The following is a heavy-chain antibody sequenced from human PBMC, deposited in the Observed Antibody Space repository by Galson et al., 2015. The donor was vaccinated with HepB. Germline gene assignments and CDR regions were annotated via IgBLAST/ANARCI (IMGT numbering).Heavy chain of an antibody. Sequence: SLRLSCAASGFTFSDYYMSWIRQAPGKGLEWVSYISSSSSYTNYADSVKGRFTISRDNAKNSLYLRMNSLRAEDTAVYYCARDRSAYCGGDCYSEDYWGQGTLVTVSS. CDR1: GFTFSDYY. CDR2: ISSSSSYT. V-gene: IGHV3-11*06. J-gene: IGHJ4*02. D-gene: IGHD2-21*02. CDR3: ARDRSAYCGGDCYSEDY.